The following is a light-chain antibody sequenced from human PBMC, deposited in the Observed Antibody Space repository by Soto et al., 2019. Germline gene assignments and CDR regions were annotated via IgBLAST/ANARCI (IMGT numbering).Light chain of an antibody. J-gene: IGKJ4*01. V-gene: IGKV3-11*01. Sequence: EIVLTQTPATLSLSPGERATLSCRASQSVSSYLAWYQQKPAQAPRLLIYDASNRATRIPARFSGSGSGTYFTLTISSQEPEYLGVYYCQRRSHWPLTVGGGTKVEIK. CDR2: DAS. CDR3: QRRSHWPLT. CDR1: QSVSSY.